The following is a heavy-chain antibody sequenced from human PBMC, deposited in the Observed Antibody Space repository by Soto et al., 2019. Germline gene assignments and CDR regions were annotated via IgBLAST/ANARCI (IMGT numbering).Heavy chain of an antibody. D-gene: IGHD3-16*02. CDR3: AKEKDYDFNWGSDRFTSHY. J-gene: IGHJ4*02. V-gene: IGHV3-23*01. Sequence: GGSLRLSCTASGFTFRTYAMTWFRQAPGKGLEWVSAISGSAGTFYATSVKGRFTISRDNSRSTVYLQMHSLRAEDSAIYYFAKEKDYDFNWGSDRFTSHYWGRGTLVTVSS. CDR2: ISGSAGT. CDR1: GFTFRTYA.